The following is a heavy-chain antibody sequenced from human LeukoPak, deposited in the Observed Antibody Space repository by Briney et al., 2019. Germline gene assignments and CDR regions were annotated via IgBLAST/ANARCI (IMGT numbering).Heavy chain of an antibody. CDR2: ISGSGGNT. Sequence: GGSLRLSCAASGFTFSTYAVNWVRQAPGKGLEWVSTISGSGGNTYYADSVKGRFTISRDNSKNTLYLQMSSLRAEDTAVYYCAKDRGGYYDSSGYYWGYYFDSWGQGILVTVST. CDR3: AKDRGGYYDSSGYYWGYYFDS. D-gene: IGHD3-22*01. CDR1: GFTFSTYA. V-gene: IGHV3-23*01. J-gene: IGHJ4*02.